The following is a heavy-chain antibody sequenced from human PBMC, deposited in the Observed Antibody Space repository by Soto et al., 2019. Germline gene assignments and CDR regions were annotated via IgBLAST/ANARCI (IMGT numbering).Heavy chain of an antibody. D-gene: IGHD6-19*01. V-gene: IGHV3-23*01. Sequence: GSLRLSCTSSGFTFSSYAMNWVRQAPGKGLEWVSVISGSGGSTYYADSVKGRFTISRDNSKNTLYLQMNSLRAEDTAVYYCASRTSGWYFDYWGQGTLVTVSS. J-gene: IGHJ4*02. CDR2: ISGSGGST. CDR1: GFTFSSYA. CDR3: ASRTSGWYFDY.